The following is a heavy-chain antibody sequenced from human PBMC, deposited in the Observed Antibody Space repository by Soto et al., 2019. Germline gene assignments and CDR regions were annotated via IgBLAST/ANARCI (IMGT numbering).Heavy chain of an antibody. Sequence: SETLSSTCAVYGGSFSCYYWSWIRQPPGKVLEWIGEINHSGSTNYNPSLKSRVTISVDTSKNQFSLKLSSVTAADTAVYYCARGRRYSGSYYIGPYYYYGMDVWGQGTTVT. CDR2: INHSGST. V-gene: IGHV4-34*01. D-gene: IGHD1-26*01. CDR3: ARGRRYSGSYYIGPYYYYGMDV. CDR1: GGSFSCYY. J-gene: IGHJ6*02.